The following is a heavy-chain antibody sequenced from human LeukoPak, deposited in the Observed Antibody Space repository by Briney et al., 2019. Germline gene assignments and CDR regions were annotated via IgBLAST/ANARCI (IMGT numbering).Heavy chain of an antibody. D-gene: IGHD1-26*01. J-gene: IGHJ6*03. CDR1: GYTFTSYG. CDR2: INTNTGNP. V-gene: IGHV7-4-1*02. CDR3: ARGRGSSARLGYYFYYTDV. Sequence: EASVKVSCKASGYTFTSYGIHWVRQAPGQGLEWLGWINTNTGNPTYAQGFTGRFVFSLEPSVSTSYLQISSLKAEDTAVYYCARGRGSSARLGYYFYYTDVWGKGTTVTVSS.